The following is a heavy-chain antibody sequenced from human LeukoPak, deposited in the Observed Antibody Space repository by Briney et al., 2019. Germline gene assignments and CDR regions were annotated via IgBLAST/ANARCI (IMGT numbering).Heavy chain of an antibody. J-gene: IGHJ4*02. V-gene: IGHV3-7*01. CDR1: GFTVSDNY. Sequence: GGSLRLSCAASGFTVSDNYMSWVRRAPGKGLEWVAYIQQDGDQKYYVDSVKGRFTISRDNAKNLLYLQMNSLRVEDTAVYYCARDGGGFDYWGQGTVVPVSS. CDR3: ARDGGGFDY. CDR2: IQQDGDQK. D-gene: IGHD3-16*01.